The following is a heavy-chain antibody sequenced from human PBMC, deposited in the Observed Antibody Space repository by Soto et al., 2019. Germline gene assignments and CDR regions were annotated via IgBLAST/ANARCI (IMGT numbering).Heavy chain of an antibody. D-gene: IGHD3-3*01. CDR3: ARGYYDFWSGSPPFDS. CDR2: IYYSGST. J-gene: IGHJ4*02. CDR1: GGSISSYY. Sequence: SETLSLTCTVSGGSISSYYWSWIRQPPGKGLEWIGYIYYSGSTNYNPSLKSRVTISVDTSKNQFSLKLSSVTAADTAVYYCARGYYDFWSGSPPFDSWGQGTVVTVSS. V-gene: IGHV4-59*01.